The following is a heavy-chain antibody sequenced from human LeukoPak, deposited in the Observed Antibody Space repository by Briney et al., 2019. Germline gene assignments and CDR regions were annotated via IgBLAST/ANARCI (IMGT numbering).Heavy chain of an antibody. V-gene: IGHV4-39*01. CDR1: GGSISSSRYY. D-gene: IGHD2-21*01. J-gene: IGHJ5*02. Sequence: PSETLSLTCPVCGGSISSSRYYWGWIRQPPGKGLEWVGRIYYSGSTYYNPSLKSRVTQSLDTPKNQFSLELCYVTAPGTAVHFRARRRDVHRGYNWIDPWGQGTLVTVSS. CDR3: ARRRDVHRGYNWIDP. CDR2: IYYSGST.